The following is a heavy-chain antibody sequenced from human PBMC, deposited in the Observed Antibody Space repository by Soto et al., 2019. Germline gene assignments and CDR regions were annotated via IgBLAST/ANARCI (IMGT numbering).Heavy chain of an antibody. CDR2: IYYSGST. CDR3: ASYDFYGGYGMDV. Sequence: SETLSLTCTVSGGSISSGDYYWSWIRQPPGKGLEWIGYIYYSGSTYYNPSLKSRVTISVDTSKNQFSLKLSSVTAADTAVYYCASYDFYGGYGMDVWGQGTTVTVSS. V-gene: IGHV4-30-4*01. CDR1: GGSISSGDYY. D-gene: IGHD3-3*01. J-gene: IGHJ6*02.